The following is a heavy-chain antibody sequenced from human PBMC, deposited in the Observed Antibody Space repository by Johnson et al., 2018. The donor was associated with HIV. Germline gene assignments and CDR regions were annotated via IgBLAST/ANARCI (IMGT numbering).Heavy chain of an antibody. Sequence: QVQLVESGGGVVQPGRSLRLSCAASGFTFSSYAMHWVRQAPGKGLEWVAVISYDGSNKYYADSVKGRFTISRDNSKNTLYLQMNSLRVGDTAMYFCAKDDSSGWYGLGAFDIWGQGTMVTVSS. J-gene: IGHJ3*02. CDR3: AKDDSSGWYGLGAFDI. CDR1: GFTFSSYA. CDR2: ISYDGSNK. V-gene: IGHV3-30*04. D-gene: IGHD6-19*01.